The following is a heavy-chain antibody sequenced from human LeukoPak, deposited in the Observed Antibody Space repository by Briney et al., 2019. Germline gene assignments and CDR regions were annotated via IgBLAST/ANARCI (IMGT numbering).Heavy chain of an antibody. CDR2: IRYDGSNK. Sequence: GGSLRLSCAASGFTFSSYGMHWVRRAPGKGLEWVAFIRYDGSNKYYADSVKGRFTISRDNPKNTLYLQMNSLRAEDTAVYYCAKDRSAVTMVRGVIMHYWGQGTLVTVSS. D-gene: IGHD3-10*01. CDR1: GFTFSSYG. J-gene: IGHJ4*02. CDR3: AKDRSAVTMVRGVIMHY. V-gene: IGHV3-30*02.